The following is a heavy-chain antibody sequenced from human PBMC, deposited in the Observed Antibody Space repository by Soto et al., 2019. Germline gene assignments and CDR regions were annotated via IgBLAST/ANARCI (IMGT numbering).Heavy chain of an antibody. CDR1: GFSFSTSAVG. D-gene: IGHD6-13*01. J-gene: IGHJ4*02. Sequence: QITLTESGPTLVKPTRTLTLTCTFSGFSFSTSAVGVGWIRQPPGKALEWLALIYWDDDKRYSPFLKSRLTSTKDTPTNPVVLTMTTMDPVETGAYYCALLYWVASGTRYSCEYWGQGTLVTVSS. CDR2: IYWDDDK. CDR3: ALLYWVASGTRYSCEY. V-gene: IGHV2-5*02.